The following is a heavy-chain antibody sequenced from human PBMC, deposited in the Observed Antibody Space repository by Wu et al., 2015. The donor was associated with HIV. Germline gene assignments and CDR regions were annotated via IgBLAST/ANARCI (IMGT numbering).Heavy chain of an antibody. CDR2: TNPNGGRT. CDR3: ARDFTVGATGGSDY. V-gene: IGHV1-46*04. CDR1: GYIFSDYY. J-gene: IGHJ4*02. Sequence: QVQLEQSGSEVKEPQTSVTMSCKASGYIFSDYYIHWVRQAPGQGLEWVGMTNPNGGRTRFARRLLGRATMTRDTSTSTVYMELSSLRSEDTAVYYCARDFTVGATGGSDYWGQGTLVTVS. D-gene: IGHD1-26*01.